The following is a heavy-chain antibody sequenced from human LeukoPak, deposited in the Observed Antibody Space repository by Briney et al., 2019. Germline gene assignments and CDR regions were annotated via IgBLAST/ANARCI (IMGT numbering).Heavy chain of an antibody. Sequence: GASVKVSCKASGYTFTGYYMHWVRQAPGQGLEWMGWINPNSGGTNYAQKFQGWVTMTRDTSISTAYMELSRLRSDDTAVYYCAREPAPTTVTTDYWGQGTLVTVSS. CDR3: AREPAPTTVTTDY. CDR1: GYTFTGYY. J-gene: IGHJ4*02. CDR2: INPNSGGT. D-gene: IGHD4-17*01. V-gene: IGHV1-2*04.